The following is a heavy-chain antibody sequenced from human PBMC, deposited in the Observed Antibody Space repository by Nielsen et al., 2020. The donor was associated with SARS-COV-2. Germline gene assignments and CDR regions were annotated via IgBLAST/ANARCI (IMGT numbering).Heavy chain of an antibody. CDR1: GFTFSSYA. V-gene: IGHV3-23*01. CDR2: ISGSGGST. D-gene: IGHD6-13*01. J-gene: IGHJ4*02. CDR3: AKDMWAAAGSFDY. Sequence: GGSLRLSCAASGFTFSSYAMSWVRQAPGKGLEWVSAISGSGGSTYYADSVKGRFTISRDNSKNTLYLQMTSLRAEDTALYYCAKDMWAAAGSFDYWGQGTLVTVSS.